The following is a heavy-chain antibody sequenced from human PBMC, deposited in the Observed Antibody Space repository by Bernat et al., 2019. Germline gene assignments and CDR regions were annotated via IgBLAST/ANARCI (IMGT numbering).Heavy chain of an antibody. V-gene: IGHV3-30-3*01. CDR3: VREGNGLDV. J-gene: IGHJ3*01. CDR2: ILYDGDNK. Sequence: QVQLVESGGGVVQPGRSLRLSCAASGFTFSSHKMHCVRQAPGKGLEWVALILYDGDNKYYADSVKGRFTISRDNSKNTLDLQMNSLETEDTAVYYCVREGNGLDVWGRGTMVTVS. CDR1: GFTFSSHK.